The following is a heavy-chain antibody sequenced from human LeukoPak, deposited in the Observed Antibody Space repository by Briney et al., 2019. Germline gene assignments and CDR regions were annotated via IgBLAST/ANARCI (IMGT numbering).Heavy chain of an antibody. V-gene: IGHV3-64D*06. CDR2: ISGNGGST. CDR1: GFTFDTFV. Sequence: GGSLRLSCSASGFTFDTFVMHWVRQAPGKGLEYVSGISGNGGSTYNADFVKGRFTISRDNSKNTPFLQMTSLRAEDTAVYYCVNQISGWVYWGQGTLVTVSS. CDR3: VNQISGWVY. J-gene: IGHJ4*02. D-gene: IGHD6-19*01.